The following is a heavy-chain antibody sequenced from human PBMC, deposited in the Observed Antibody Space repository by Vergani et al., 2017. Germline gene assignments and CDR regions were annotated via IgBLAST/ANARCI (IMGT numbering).Heavy chain of an antibody. CDR1: GYTFTSYD. D-gene: IGHD3-22*01. V-gene: IGHV1-8*01. CDR2: MNPNSGNT. J-gene: IGHJ3*02. CDR3: AREGGYYHSSGYYYDSRAFDI. Sequence: QVQLVQSGAEVKKPGASVKVSCKASGYTFTSYDINWVRQATGQGLEWMGWMNPNSGNTGYAQKFQGRVTMTRNTSISTAYMELSSLRSDDTAVYYCAREGGYYHSSGYYYDSRAFDIWGQGTMVTVSS.